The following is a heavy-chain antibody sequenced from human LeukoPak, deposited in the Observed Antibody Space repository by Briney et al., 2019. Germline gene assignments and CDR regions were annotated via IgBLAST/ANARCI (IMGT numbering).Heavy chain of an antibody. Sequence: ASVKVSCKASGYTFTGYYMHWVRQAPGQGLEWMGWINPNSGGTNYAQKFQGRVTMTRDTSISTAYMELSRLRSDDTAVYYCAGYSSSWFGRHDYWGQGTLVTVSS. D-gene: IGHD6-13*01. V-gene: IGHV1-2*02. J-gene: IGHJ4*02. CDR1: GYTFTGYY. CDR2: INPNSGGT. CDR3: AGYSSSWFGRHDY.